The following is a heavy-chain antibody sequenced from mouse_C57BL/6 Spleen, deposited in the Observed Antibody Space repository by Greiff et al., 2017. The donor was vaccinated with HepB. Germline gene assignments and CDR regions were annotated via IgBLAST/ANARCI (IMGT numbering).Heavy chain of an antibody. CDR2: IRSKSNNYAT. J-gene: IGHJ2*01. D-gene: IGHD1-1*01. CDR1: GFSFNTYA. V-gene: IGHV10-1*01. Sequence: GGGLVQPKGSLKLSCAASGFSFNTYAMNWVRQAPGKGLEWVARIRSKSNNYATYYADSVKDRFTISRDDSESMLYLQMNNLKTEDTAMYYCVRQGPYGSRSYFDYWGQGTTLTVSS. CDR3: VRQGPYGSRSYFDY.